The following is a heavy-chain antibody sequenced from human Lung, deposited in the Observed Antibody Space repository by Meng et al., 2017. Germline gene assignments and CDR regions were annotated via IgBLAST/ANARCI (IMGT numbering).Heavy chain of an antibody. CDR3: ARGGVTTDD. J-gene: IGHJ4*02. CDR1: GFTFSTHW. V-gene: IGHV3-74*01. CDR2: ITGDGSST. D-gene: IGHD4-17*01. Sequence: EVQLGESGGGLVQPGGSRRLSCAASGFTFSTHWMHWVRQAPGKGLEWVSRITGDGSSTIYADSVQGRFTMSRDNAKNTLSLQMNSLRAEDTAVYYCARGGVTTDDWGQGTLVTVSS.